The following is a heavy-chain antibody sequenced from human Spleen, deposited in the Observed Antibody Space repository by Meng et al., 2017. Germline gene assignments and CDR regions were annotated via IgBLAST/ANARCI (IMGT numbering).Heavy chain of an antibody. Sequence: QVQRVQSGAAVMKPGAPVKVSCRASGYTFTSYFLHWVRQAPGQGLEWLGTINPDNGGTSYAQRFQGRVTLTTDTSTNTVYMELISLTSEDTAMYYCAREKSPGHFDYLGQGVLVTVSS. CDR2: INPDNGGT. J-gene: IGHJ4*02. CDR3: AREKSPGHFDY. V-gene: IGHV1-46*01. CDR1: GYTFTSYF.